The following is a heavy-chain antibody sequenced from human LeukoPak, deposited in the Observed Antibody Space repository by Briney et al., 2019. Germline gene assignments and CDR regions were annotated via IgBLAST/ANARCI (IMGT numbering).Heavy chain of an antibody. J-gene: IGHJ3*02. D-gene: IGHD2-8*01. CDR3: AADKSVLTQESNAFHI. Sequence: SVKVSCKASGFTFTSSAVQWVRQARGQRGEGLGWIVVGRGNANYAQKFQERVPITRDMSTSTAYMELSSLRSEDPAVYYCAADKSVLTQESNAFHIWGQDTMVTVSS. CDR2: IVVGRGNA. V-gene: IGHV1-58*01. CDR1: GFTFTSSA.